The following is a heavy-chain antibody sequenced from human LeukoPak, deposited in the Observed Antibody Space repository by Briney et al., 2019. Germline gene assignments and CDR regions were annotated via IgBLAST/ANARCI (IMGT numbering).Heavy chain of an antibody. CDR1: GFTFSSYA. J-gene: IGHJ4*02. CDR3: ATSWSWNHDY. D-gene: IGHD1-1*01. Sequence: GGSLRLSCADSGFTFSSYAMSWVRQAPGKGLEWVSGISGSGGSTYYADSVKGRFTISRDNSENTLYLQMNILRAEDTAVYYCATSWSWNHDYWGQGTLVTVSS. CDR2: ISGSGGST. V-gene: IGHV3-23*01.